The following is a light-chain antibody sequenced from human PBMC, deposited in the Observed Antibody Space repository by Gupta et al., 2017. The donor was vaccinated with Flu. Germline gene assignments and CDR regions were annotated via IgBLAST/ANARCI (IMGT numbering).Light chain of an antibody. CDR3: QQYNSDAWT. Sequence: DIQMTQYTSTLSESVGDRVTITCRASQSLNNWLAWYQQKSGKAPKLLIYRASGLESGVPPRFSGSGSGTQYTLTINNLQPEDSATYYCQQYNSDAWTFGQGTKVE. CDR2: RAS. V-gene: IGKV1-5*03. CDR1: QSLNNW. J-gene: IGKJ1*01.